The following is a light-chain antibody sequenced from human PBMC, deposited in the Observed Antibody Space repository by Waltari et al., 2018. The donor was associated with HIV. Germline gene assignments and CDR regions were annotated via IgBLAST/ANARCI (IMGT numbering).Light chain of an antibody. J-gene: IGKJ1*01. CDR1: QSVRSTH. CDR2: AAS. Sequence: EILLTQSPGTLSLSPGERATLSCRASQSVRSTHLAWYQQKPGQPPRLLIYAASTRATGIPERFSGSGSGTDFTLAIRRLEPEDFAVYYCQQYMNSPRTFGQGTKVEI. V-gene: IGKV3-20*01. CDR3: QQYMNSPRT.